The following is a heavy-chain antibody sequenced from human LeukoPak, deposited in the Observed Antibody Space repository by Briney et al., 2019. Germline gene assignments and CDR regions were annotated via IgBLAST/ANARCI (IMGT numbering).Heavy chain of an antibody. CDR3: ARRVIAASGGGVWFDP. Sequence: PSETLSLTCTVSGGSISSYYWSWIRQPPGKGLEWIGYIYYSGSTNYNPSLKSRVTISVDTSKNQFSLKLSSVTAADTAVYYCARRVIAASGGGVWFDPWGQGPLVTVSS. D-gene: IGHD6-13*01. J-gene: IGHJ5*02. CDR1: GGSISSYY. CDR2: IYYSGST. V-gene: IGHV4-59*08.